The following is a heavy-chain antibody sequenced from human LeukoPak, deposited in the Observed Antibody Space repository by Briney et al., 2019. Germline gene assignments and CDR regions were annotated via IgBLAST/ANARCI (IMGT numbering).Heavy chain of an antibody. V-gene: IGHV3-74*01. J-gene: IGHJ3*01. CDR2: INSDGSST. D-gene: IGHD5-18*01. Sequence: GGSLRLSCAASGFTFSSYWMSWVRQAPGKGLVWVSRINSDGSSTFYADSVKGRFTISRDNAKNTLYLQMNSLRDEDTAVYYCARDLEVGWEYSYDAFDVWGQGTMVTVSP. CDR1: GFTFSSYW. CDR3: ARDLEVGWEYSYDAFDV.